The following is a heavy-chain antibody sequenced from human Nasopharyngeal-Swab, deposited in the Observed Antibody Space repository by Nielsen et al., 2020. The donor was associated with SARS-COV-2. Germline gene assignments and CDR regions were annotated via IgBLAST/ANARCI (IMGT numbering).Heavy chain of an antibody. Sequence: GESLKISCAASGFTFSSYAMSWVRQAPGKGLEWVSAISGSGCSTYYADSVKGRFTISRDNSKNTLYLQMNSLRAEDTAVYYCAKDPRNTAMVNYFDYWGQGTLVTVSS. CDR3: AKDPRNTAMVNYFDY. D-gene: IGHD5-18*01. CDR2: ISGSGCST. J-gene: IGHJ4*02. V-gene: IGHV3-23*01. CDR1: GFTFSSYA.